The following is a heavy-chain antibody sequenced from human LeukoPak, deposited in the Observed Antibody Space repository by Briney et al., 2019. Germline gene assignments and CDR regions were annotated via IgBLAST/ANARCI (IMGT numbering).Heavy chain of an antibody. CDR3: ARVSPLYYDFWSGYYTGIRGYYMDV. CDR1: GGSISSSSYY. V-gene: IGHV4-39*07. Sequence: SETLSLTCTVSGGSISSSSYYWGWIRQPPGKGLEWIGSIYYSGSTYYNPSLKSRVTISVDTSKNQFSLKLSSVTAADTAVYYCARVSPLYYDFWSGYYTGIRGYYMDVWGKGTTVTVSS. J-gene: IGHJ6*03. D-gene: IGHD3-3*01. CDR2: IYYSGST.